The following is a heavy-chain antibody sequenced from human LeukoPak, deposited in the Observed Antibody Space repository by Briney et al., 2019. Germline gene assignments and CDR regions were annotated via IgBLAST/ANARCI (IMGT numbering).Heavy chain of an antibody. CDR2: IIPIFGTA. V-gene: IGHV1-69*06. Sequence: SVTVSCTASGYTFSTYDINWVRQATGQGLEWMGGIIPIFGTANYAQKFQGRVTITADKSTSTAYMELSSLRSDDTAVYYCARDLGWAQDDYGDPLDYYMDVWGKGTTVTVSS. CDR3: ARDLGWAQDDYGDPLDYYMDV. CDR1: GYTFSTYD. D-gene: IGHD4-17*01. J-gene: IGHJ6*03.